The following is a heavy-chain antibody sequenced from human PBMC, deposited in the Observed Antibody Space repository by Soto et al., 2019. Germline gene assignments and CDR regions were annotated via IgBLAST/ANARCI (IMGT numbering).Heavy chain of an antibody. Sequence: ASVKVSCKASGYSFTSYGISWVRQAPGQGLEWMGWISAYNGNTNYEQKFQGRVAMTTGTSTNTAYLELRTLRSDDAAVYYCAXDPPITGSLRGTPLMAVWGQGTTVTVSS. CDR3: AXDPPITGSLRGTPLMAV. V-gene: IGHV1-18*04. J-gene: IGHJ6*02. D-gene: IGHD1-20*01. CDR1: GYSFTSYG. CDR2: ISAYNGNT.